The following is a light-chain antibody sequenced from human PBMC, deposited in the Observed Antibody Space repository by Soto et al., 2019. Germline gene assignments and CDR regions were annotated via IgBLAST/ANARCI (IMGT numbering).Light chain of an antibody. J-gene: IGKJ1*01. CDR3: QEYYRDPRA. CDR2: AAS. Sequence: DIQMTQSPSSLSASVGDRVTITCRASQGISNYLDWYQQKPGKVPKLLIYAASTLQSGVPSRFSGSGSGTGFTLTISSLQPDGVATCSCQEYYRDPRAVGQGTKVEVK. V-gene: IGKV1-27*01. CDR1: QGISNY.